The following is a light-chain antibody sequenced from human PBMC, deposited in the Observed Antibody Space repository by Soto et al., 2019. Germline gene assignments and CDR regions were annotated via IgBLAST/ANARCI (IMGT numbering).Light chain of an antibody. CDR1: GSDVGGYNY. Sequence: QSALTQPPSASGSPGQSVTISCTGTGSDVGGYNYVVWYQQHPGKAPKLMIYEVSDRPSGVSNRFSGSKSGDTASLTISGLHAEDEADYYCSSYTSSTTLYVFGSGTKLTVL. CDR2: EVS. V-gene: IGLV2-14*01. CDR3: SSYTSSTTLYV. J-gene: IGLJ1*01.